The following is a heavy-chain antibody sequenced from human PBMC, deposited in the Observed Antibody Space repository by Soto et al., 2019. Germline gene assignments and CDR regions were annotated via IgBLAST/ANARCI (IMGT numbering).Heavy chain of an antibody. CDR2: IANDGGGT. V-gene: IGHV3-74*01. Sequence: EVQLVESGGGLVQPGGSLRLSCVASGITLNNHWIHWVRQVPGEGLVWVSRIANDGGGTSYADSVEGRFTISRDNARNTLYLQMNSLRAEVTAIYFCATVFDFWGQGTLVTVSS. CDR1: GITLNNHW. J-gene: IGHJ4*02. CDR3: ATVFDF.